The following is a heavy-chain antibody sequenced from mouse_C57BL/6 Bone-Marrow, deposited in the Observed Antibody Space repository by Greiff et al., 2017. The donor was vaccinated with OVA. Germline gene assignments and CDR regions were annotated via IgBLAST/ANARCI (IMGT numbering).Heavy chain of an antibody. CDR3: ARHWGFAY. CDR1: GFTFSDYY. CDR2: ISNGGGST. Sequence: DVKLVESGGGLVQPGGSLKLSCAASGFTFSDYYMYWVRQTPEKRLEWVAYISNGGGSTYYPDTVKGRFTISRDNAKNTLYLQMSRLKSEDTAMYYCARHWGFAYWGQGTLVTVSA. J-gene: IGHJ3*01. V-gene: IGHV5-12*01.